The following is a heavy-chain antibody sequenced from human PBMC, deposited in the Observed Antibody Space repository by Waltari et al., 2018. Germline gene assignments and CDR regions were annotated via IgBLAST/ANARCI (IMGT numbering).Heavy chain of an antibody. V-gene: IGHV6-1*01. J-gene: IGHJ6*02. CDR3: ARDFSSSWYRDYYYYYGMDV. CDR2: TYYRSKWYN. D-gene: IGHD6-13*01. Sequence: QVQLQQSGPGLVKPSQTLSLTCAISGDSVSSNSAAWNWIRQSPSRGLEWLGRTYYRSKWYNDYAVSVKSRITINPDTSKNQFSLQLNSVTPEDTAVYYCARDFSSSWYRDYYYYYGMDVWGQGTTVTVSS. CDR1: GDSVSSNSAA.